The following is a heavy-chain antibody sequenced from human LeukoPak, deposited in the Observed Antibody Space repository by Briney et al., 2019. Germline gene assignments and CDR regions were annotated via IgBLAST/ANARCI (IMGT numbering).Heavy chain of an antibody. J-gene: IGHJ6*03. D-gene: IGHD3-10*01. CDR2: INPNSGGT. Sequence: GASVKVSCKASGYTFTGYYMHWVRQAPGQGLEWMGWINPNSGGTNYAQKFQGRVTMTRDTSISTAYMELSRLRSDDTAVYYCARASVGYGSATYYYYYMDVWGKGTTVTISS. V-gene: IGHV1-2*02. CDR1: GYTFTGYY. CDR3: ARASVGYGSATYYYYYMDV.